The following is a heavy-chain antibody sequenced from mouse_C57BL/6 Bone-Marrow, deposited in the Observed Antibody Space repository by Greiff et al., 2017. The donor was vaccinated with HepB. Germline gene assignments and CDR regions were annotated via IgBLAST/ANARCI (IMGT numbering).Heavy chain of an antibody. V-gene: IGHV6-3*01. Sequence: EVKLEESGGGLVQPGGSMKLSCVASGFTFSNYWMNWVRQSPEKGLEWVAQIRLKSDNYATHNEESGKGRFTISRDDSKSSVYLQMNNLRAEDTGIYYCTGDPTIPSYWYFDVWGTGTTVSVSS. CDR1: GFTFSNYW. CDR2: IRLKSDNYAT. J-gene: IGHJ1*03. CDR3: TGDPTIPSYWYFDV. D-gene: IGHD2-10*01.